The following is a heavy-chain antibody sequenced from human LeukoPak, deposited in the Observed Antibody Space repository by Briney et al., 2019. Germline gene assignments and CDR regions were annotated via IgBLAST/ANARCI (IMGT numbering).Heavy chain of an antibody. J-gene: IGHJ4*02. CDR2: IKQDGSEK. CDR1: GFTFSSYW. V-gene: IGHV3-7*01. D-gene: IGHD6-6*01. Sequence: GGSLRLSCAASGFTFSSYWMSWVRQAPGKGLEGGANIKQDGSEKDYVDSVKGRFTISRDNAKNSLYLQMNSLRAEDTAVYYCARDSEYSSSLPLDYWGQGTLVTVSS. CDR3: ARDSEYSSSLPLDY.